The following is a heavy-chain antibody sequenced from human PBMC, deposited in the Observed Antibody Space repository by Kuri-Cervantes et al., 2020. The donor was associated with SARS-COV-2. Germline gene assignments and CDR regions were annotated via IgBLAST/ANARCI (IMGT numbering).Heavy chain of an antibody. CDR3: ASHYYDFWSGLSGGMDV. Sequence: GESLKISCAASGFTFSSYAMSWVRQAPGKGLEWVSAISGSGGSTYYADSVKGRFTISRDNSKNTLYLQMDSLRAEDTAVYYFASHYYDFWSGLSGGMDVWGQGTTVTVSS. D-gene: IGHD3-3*01. CDR2: ISGSGGST. CDR1: GFTFSSYA. J-gene: IGHJ6*02. V-gene: IGHV3-23*01.